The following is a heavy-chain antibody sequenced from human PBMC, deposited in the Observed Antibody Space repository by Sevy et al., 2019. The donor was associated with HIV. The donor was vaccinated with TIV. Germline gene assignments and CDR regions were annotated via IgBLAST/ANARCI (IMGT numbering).Heavy chain of an antibody. V-gene: IGHV3-23*01. CDR3: AREGCTKPHDY. CDR2: LSFGCGKI. J-gene: IGHJ4*02. D-gene: IGHD2-8*01. CDR1: SFDFSIYS. Sequence: GGSLRLSCAASSFDFSIYSMSWVRQAPGKGLEWVSTLSFGCGKINYADSVKDRFTISRDNSKSSVYLQMNNMRVEDTAVYYCAREGCTKPHDYWGQGTLVTVSS.